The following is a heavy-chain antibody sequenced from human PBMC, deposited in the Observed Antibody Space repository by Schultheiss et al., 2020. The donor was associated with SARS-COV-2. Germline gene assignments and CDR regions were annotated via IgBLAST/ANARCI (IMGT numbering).Heavy chain of an antibody. V-gene: IGHV1-46*01. CDR1: GYTFTSYY. CDR3: ARSWVRDYGDYEGSYFDY. Sequence: ESLKISCKASGYTFTSYYMHWVRQAPGQGLEWMGIINPSGGSTSYAQKFQGRVTMTTDTSTSTAYMELSSLRSEDTAVYYCARSWVRDYGDYEGSYFDYWGQGTLVTVSS. CDR2: INPSGGST. J-gene: IGHJ4*02. D-gene: IGHD4-17*01.